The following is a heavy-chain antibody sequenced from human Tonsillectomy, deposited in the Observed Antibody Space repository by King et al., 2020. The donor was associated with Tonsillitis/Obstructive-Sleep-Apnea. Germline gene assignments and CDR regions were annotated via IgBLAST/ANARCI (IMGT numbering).Heavy chain of an antibody. Sequence: VQLVESGGGVVQPGRSLRLSCAASGFTFSSYAMYWVRQAPGKGLEGVAVITYDGRKKYYADSVKGRFTISRDISKNTLYLQMNSLRAEDTAVYYCAREVGYEPFDYWGQGTLVTVPS. CDR3: AREVGYEPFDY. J-gene: IGHJ4*02. CDR2: ITYDGRKK. CDR1: GFTFSSYA. D-gene: IGHD5-12*01. V-gene: IGHV3-30*04.